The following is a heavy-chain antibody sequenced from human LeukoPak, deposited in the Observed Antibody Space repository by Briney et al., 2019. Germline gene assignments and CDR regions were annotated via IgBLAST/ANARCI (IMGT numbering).Heavy chain of an antibody. CDR2: IGTAGDT. CDR3: ARGLGGWGFDY. J-gene: IGHJ4*02. D-gene: IGHD6-19*01. V-gene: IGHV3-13*04. Sequence: GGSLRLPCAASGFTFSSYDMHWVRQATGKSLEWVSVIGTAGDTYSPVSVKGRFTISRENAKNSLYLQMNSLRAGDTAVYYCARGLGGWGFDYWGQGTLVTVSS. CDR1: GFTFSSYD.